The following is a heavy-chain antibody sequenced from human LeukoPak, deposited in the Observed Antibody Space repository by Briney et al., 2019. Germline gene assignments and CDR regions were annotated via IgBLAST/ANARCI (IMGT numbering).Heavy chain of an antibody. CDR3: AKNAFEYSSSSQSDV. V-gene: IGHV1-46*01. CDR1: GYTFTSYY. Sequence: ASVKVSCKASGYTFTSYYMHWVRQAPGQGLEWMGIINPSGGSTSYAQKFQGRVTMTRDTSTSTVYMELSSLRSEDTAVYYCAKNAFEYSSSSQSDVWGQGTTVTVSS. D-gene: IGHD6-6*01. J-gene: IGHJ6*02. CDR2: INPSGGST.